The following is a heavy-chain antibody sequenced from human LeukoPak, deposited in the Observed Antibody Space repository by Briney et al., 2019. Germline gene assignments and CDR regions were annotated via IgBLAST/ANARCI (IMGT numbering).Heavy chain of an antibody. D-gene: IGHD6-19*01. CDR2: ISYHGSNQ. J-gene: IGHJ4*02. Sequence: GGSLRLSCAASAFIFKNYAMHWVRQPPGKGLEWVAVISYHGSNQYYIDSVKGRFTISRDNSKNTVYLQMNSLRPEDTAVYYCARSGAAVAGFDYWGQGTLVTVSS. CDR3: ARSGAAVAGFDY. CDR1: AFIFKNYA. V-gene: IGHV3-30*03.